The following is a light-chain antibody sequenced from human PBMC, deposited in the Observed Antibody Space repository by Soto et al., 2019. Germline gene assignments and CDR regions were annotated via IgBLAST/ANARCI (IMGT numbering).Light chain of an antibody. CDR3: QQYYNPPVFT. Sequence: DIVMTQSPDSLAVSLGERATINCKSSQSVLYNSNNKNYLAWYQQKPGQPPKLLISLASTRESGVPDRFSGSGSGTDFTLTISSLQAEDVAVYYWQQYYNPPVFTFGPGTKVEIK. J-gene: IGKJ3*01. CDR2: LAS. V-gene: IGKV4-1*01. CDR1: QSVLYNSNNKNY.